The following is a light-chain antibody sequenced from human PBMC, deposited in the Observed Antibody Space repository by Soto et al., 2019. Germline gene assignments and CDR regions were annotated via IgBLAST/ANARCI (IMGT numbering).Light chain of an antibody. CDR2: EVS. V-gene: IGLV2-8*01. Sequence: QSVLTQPPSASGSPGQSVTIPCTGTSSDVGGYKDVSWYQQHPGKAPKLMIYEVSKRPSGVPDRSSGSKSGNAASLTVSGLQDDDEADYYCSSYAGSSNWVFGGGTKLTVL. J-gene: IGLJ3*02. CDR3: SSYAGSSNWV. CDR1: SSDVGGYKD.